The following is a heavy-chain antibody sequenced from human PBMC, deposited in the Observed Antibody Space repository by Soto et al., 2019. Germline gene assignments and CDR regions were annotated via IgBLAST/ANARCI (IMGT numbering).Heavy chain of an antibody. CDR3: ARDYRYCSSTSCYAFLMDV. CDR1: GFTFSSYG. V-gene: IGHV3-33*01. Sequence: GGSLRLSCAASGFTFSSYGMHWVRQAPGKGLEWVAVIWYDESNKYYADSVKGRFTISRDNSKNTPYRQMNSLRAEDRAVYYCARDYRYCSSTSCYAFLMDVWGKGTTVTVSS. J-gene: IGHJ6*03. CDR2: IWYDESNK. D-gene: IGHD2-2*01.